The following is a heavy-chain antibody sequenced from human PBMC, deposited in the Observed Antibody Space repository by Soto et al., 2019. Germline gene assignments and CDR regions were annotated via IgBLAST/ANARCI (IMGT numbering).Heavy chain of an antibody. CDR1: GFTFSSYA. CDR3: ARVARYDSSGYYLVFDY. J-gene: IGHJ4*02. D-gene: IGHD3-22*01. Sequence: GSLRLSCAASGFTFSSYAMSWVRQAPGKGLEWVSAISGSGGSTYYADSVKGRFTISRDNSKNTLYLQMNSLRAEDTAVYYCARVARYDSSGYYLVFDYWGQGTLVTVSS. V-gene: IGHV3-23*01. CDR2: ISGSGGST.